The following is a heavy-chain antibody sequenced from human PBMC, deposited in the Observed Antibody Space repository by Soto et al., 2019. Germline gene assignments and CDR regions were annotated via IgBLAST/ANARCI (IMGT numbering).Heavy chain of an antibody. Sequence: SETLSLTCAVYGGSVNGYDWSWIRQPPGKGLEWIGEINHSGSTNYNPSLKSRVTISVDMSKNQFSLKLSSVTAADTAVYYCARDEDCSGGSCFFYGMDVWGQGTTVTVSS. J-gene: IGHJ6*02. CDR1: GGSVNGYD. V-gene: IGHV4-34*01. D-gene: IGHD2-15*01. CDR2: INHSGST. CDR3: ARDEDCSGGSCFFYGMDV.